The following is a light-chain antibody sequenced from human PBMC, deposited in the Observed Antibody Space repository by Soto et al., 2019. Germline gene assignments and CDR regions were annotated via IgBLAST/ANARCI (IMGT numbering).Light chain of an antibody. V-gene: IGKV4-1*01. CDR1: QSVLYSSNNKNY. CDR3: QQYYSTPRT. J-gene: IGKJ1*01. CDR2: WAS. Sequence: VMTQSPDSLAVSLGESATINCKSSQSVLYSSNNKNYLAWYQQKPGQPPKLLIYWASTRESGVPDRFSGSGSGTDFTLTISSLQAEDVAVYYCQQYYSTPRTFGQGTKVDIK.